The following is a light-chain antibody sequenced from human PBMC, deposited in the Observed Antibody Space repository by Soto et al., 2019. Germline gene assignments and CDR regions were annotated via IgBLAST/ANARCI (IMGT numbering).Light chain of an antibody. CDR2: GAS. V-gene: IGKV3D-20*02. J-gene: IGKJ5*01. CDR3: QQRSHWPT. Sequence: EIVLTHSPGTLALSPCEGAALYCRASQTLTSTYLAWYQQKPGQAPRLLIYGASTRATCIPDRFSGSGSGTYFTLTISRLEPEDFAVYYCQQRSHWPTFGQGTRLEIK. CDR1: QTLTSTY.